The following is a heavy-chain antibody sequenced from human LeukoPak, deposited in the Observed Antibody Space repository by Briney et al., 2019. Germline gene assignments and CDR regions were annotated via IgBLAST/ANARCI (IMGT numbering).Heavy chain of an antibody. V-gene: IGHV3-30*18. CDR2: ISYDGSNK. CDR3: AKDLPRDIVVVLAAIDYYYGMDV. D-gene: IGHD2-2*02. Sequence: PGGSLRLSCAASGFTFSSYGMHWVRQAPGKGLEWVAVISYDGSNKYYADSVKGRFTISRDNSKNTLYLQMNSLRAEDTAVYYCAKDLPRDIVVVLAAIDYYYGMDVWGQGTAVTVSS. J-gene: IGHJ6*02. CDR1: GFTFSSYG.